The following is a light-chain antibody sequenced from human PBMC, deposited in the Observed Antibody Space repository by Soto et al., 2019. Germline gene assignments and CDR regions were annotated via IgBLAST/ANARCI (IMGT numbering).Light chain of an antibody. CDR2: GNS. CDR3: QSYDGSLSGSV. CDR1: SSNIGAGYD. V-gene: IGLV1-40*01. Sequence: SVLTQPPSVSGAPGQRVTISCTGSSSNIGAGYDVHWYQQLPGTAPKLLIYGNSNRPSGVPDRFSGSKSGTSASLAITGLQAEDEADYYCQSYDGSLSGSVFGGGTKLTVL. J-gene: IGLJ3*02.